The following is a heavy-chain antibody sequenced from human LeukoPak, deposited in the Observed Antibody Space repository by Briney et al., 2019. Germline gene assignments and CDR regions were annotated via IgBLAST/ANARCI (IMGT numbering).Heavy chain of an antibody. J-gene: IGHJ3*02. Sequence: GGSLRLSCAASGFTFDDYAMHWVRQAPGKGLEWVSGISWNSGTIGYGDSVKGRFTISRDNSKNTLYLQMNSLRAEDTAVYYCAKDRRYYGSGSSIAFDIWGQGTMVTVSS. CDR2: ISWNSGTI. CDR1: GFTFDDYA. V-gene: IGHV3-9*01. CDR3: AKDRRYYGSGSSIAFDI. D-gene: IGHD3-10*01.